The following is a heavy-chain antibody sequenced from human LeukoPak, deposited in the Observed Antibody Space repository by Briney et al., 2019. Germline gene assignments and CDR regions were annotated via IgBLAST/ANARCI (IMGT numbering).Heavy chain of an antibody. J-gene: IGHJ4*02. V-gene: IGHV4-59*08. CDR2: IYYSEST. Sequence: SETLSLTCTVSGGSISSYHWSWIWQPPGKGLEWIGYIYYSESTNYNPSLKSRVTISVDTSKNQFSLKLTSVTAADTAVYYCARLTANYFGDERVYYFDYWGQGTLVTVSS. D-gene: IGHD3-10*01. CDR3: ARLTANYFGDERVYYFDY. CDR1: GGSISSYH.